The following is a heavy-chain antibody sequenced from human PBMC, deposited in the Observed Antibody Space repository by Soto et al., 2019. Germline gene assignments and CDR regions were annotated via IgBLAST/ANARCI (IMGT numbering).Heavy chain of an antibody. CDR1: EFTFSGRS. CDR2: IDKVGTDS. J-gene: IGHJ6*03. V-gene: IGHV3-74*01. CDR3: PGGGSGRDV. D-gene: IGHD3-16*01. Sequence: EVQLVESGGGLVQPGGSLRLSCAASEFTFSGRSVHWVRQAPGKGLVWVSGIDKVGTDSTYADSVKGRFTSSRDNAKNRLYLQVNRLRVEKRSDYYWPGGGSGRDVWGKGPTFTVS.